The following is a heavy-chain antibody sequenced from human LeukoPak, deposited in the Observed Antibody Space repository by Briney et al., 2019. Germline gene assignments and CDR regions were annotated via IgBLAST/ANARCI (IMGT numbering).Heavy chain of an antibody. Sequence: GGSLRLSCAASGFTFDDYAMHWVRQAPGKGLEWVSLISGDGGSTYYADSVKGRFTISRDNPKSTLYLQMNSLRAEDTAVYYCARDRGTTDSKRGGFDYWGQGTLVTVSS. D-gene: IGHD1-1*01. J-gene: IGHJ4*02. CDR3: ARDRGTTDSKRGGFDY. CDR1: GFTFDDYA. V-gene: IGHV3-43*02. CDR2: ISGDGGST.